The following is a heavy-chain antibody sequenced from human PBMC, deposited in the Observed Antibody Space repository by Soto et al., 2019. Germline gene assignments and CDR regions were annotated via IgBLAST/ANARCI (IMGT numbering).Heavy chain of an antibody. Sequence: SETLSLTCTVSVGSISSSSYYWGWIRQPPVKGLEWIGSIYYSGSTYYNPSLKSRVTISVDTSKNQFSLKLSSVTAADTAVYYCARQDIVVVPAAMFLGWFDPWGQGTLVT. CDR3: ARQDIVVVPAAMFLGWFDP. D-gene: IGHD2-2*01. J-gene: IGHJ5*02. V-gene: IGHV4-39*01. CDR2: IYYSGST. CDR1: VGSISSSSYY.